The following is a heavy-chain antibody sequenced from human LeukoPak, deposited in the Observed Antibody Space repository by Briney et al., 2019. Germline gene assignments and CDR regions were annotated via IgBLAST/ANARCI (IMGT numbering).Heavy chain of an antibody. V-gene: IGHV1-8*03. J-gene: IGHJ4*02. D-gene: IGHD4-17*01. CDR1: GYTFTNYD. Sequence: GASVKVSCKASGYTFTNYDINWVRQATGQGLEWMGWMNPNRGNTGYAQQFQGRVTITRDTSISTAYMELSSLRSEDTAVYYCARDEGHDYGDYQQLDYWGQGTLVTVSS. CDR3: ARDEGHDYGDYQQLDY. CDR2: MNPNRGNT.